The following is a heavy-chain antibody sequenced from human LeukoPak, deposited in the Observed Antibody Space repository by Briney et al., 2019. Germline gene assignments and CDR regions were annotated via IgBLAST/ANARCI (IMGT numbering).Heavy chain of an antibody. CDR3: ARRFQYDRRSIDI. Sequence: SETLSLTCAVYGGSFSGYYWSWIRQPPGKGLEWIGEINHSGSTNYNPSLKSRVTISVDTSKNQFSLKLSSVTAADMAVYYCARRFQYDRRSIDIWGQGTMVTVSS. CDR2: INHSGST. J-gene: IGHJ3*02. D-gene: IGHD3-22*01. V-gene: IGHV4-34*01. CDR1: GGSFSGYY.